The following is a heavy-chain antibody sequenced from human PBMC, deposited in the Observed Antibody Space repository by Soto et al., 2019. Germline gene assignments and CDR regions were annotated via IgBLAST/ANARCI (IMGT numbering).Heavy chain of an antibody. V-gene: IGHV3-21*01. CDR1: GFTFSSYS. Sequence: GGSLRLSCAASGFTFSSYSMNWVRQAPGKGLEWVSSISSSSSYIYYADSVKGRFTISRDNAKNSLYLQMNSLRAEDTAVYYCARDKRGIVVVPAAMDDYYYYGMDVWGQGTTVTVSS. J-gene: IGHJ6*02. CDR2: ISSSSSYI. CDR3: ARDKRGIVVVPAAMDDYYYYGMDV. D-gene: IGHD2-2*01.